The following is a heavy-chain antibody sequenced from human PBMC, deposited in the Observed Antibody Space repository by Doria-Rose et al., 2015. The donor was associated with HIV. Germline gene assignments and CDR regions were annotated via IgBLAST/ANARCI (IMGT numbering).Heavy chain of an antibody. CDR2: INPSGGNT. CDR3: ARARGYYDSSGYPEGYAFDI. Sequence: PGQGLEWMGIINPSGGNTSNAQKFQGRVTMTRDTSTTTVYMELRSLGSEDTAVYYCARARGYYDSSGYPEGYAFDIWGQGTMVTVSS. V-gene: IGHV1-46*01. J-gene: IGHJ3*02. D-gene: IGHD3-22*01.